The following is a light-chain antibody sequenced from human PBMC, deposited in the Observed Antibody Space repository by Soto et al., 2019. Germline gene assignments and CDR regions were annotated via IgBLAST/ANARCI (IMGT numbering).Light chain of an antibody. CDR3: QQYGTSPLT. J-gene: IGKJ4*01. CDR2: GAS. V-gene: IGKV3-20*01. CDR1: QSVRSNS. Sequence: EIVLTQSPRTLSFSPGESATLSCTASQSVRSNSLAWYQQKPGQAPRLLMFGASGRATGTPPRFSGRGSGTDFTLTISRLEPEDFGVYYCQQYGTSPLTFGGGTKVDI.